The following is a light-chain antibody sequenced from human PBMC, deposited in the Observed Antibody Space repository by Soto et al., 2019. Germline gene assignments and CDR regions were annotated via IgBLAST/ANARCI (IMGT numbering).Light chain of an antibody. CDR1: QSVSSY. Sequence: EIDLTQSPSTLSLSPGERATLSCRASQSVSSYLAWYQQKPGQAPRLLIYDASSWETGVPARFSGSGSGTDFTLTITSLEPEDFAVYYCQQRSTWPPTFGQGTKVDIK. J-gene: IGKJ1*01. CDR3: QQRSTWPPT. CDR2: DAS. V-gene: IGKV3-11*01.